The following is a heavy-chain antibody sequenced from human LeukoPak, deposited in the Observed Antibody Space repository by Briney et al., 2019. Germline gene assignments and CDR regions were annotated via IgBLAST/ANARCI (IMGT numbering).Heavy chain of an antibody. J-gene: IGHJ5*02. CDR1: EFTFSNYA. D-gene: IGHD1-14*01. CDR2: ISSGSGST. CDR3: AKGSGINHYHWIDP. Sequence: QPGGSLRLSCAASEFTFSNYAMNWVRQAPGKGLEWVSGISSGSGSTYYADSVKGRFTISRDNSKNTLYLQMDSLRAEDTALYYCAKGSGINHYHWIDPWGQGTLVTVSS. V-gene: IGHV3-23*01.